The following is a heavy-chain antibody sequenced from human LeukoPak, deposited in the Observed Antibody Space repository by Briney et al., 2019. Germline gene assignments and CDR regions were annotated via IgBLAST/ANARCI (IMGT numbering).Heavy chain of an antibody. J-gene: IGHJ3*02. V-gene: IGHV3-9*03. CDR1: GFTFDDYA. Sequence: GRSLRLSCAASGFTFDDYAMHWVRQAPGKGLEWVSGISWNSGSIGYADSVKGRFTISRDNAKNSLYLQMNSLRAEDMALYYCAKDVRRRKGSSNHAFDIWGQGTMVTVSS. CDR3: AKDVRRRKGSSNHAFDI. CDR2: ISWNSGSI. D-gene: IGHD6-6*01.